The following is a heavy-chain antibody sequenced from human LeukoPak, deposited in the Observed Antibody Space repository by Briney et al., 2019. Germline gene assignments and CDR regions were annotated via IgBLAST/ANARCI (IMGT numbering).Heavy chain of an antibody. Sequence: GGSLRPSCAASGFTFSRYAMHWVRQAPGKGLEWVAIISYDGSNKYYADSVKGRFTISRDSSKSTLFLQMNSLRAEDTAVYYCARVVEAYCGGDCSMFDYWGQGTLVTVSS. V-gene: IGHV3-30*04. CDR1: GFTFSRYA. D-gene: IGHD2-21*02. CDR2: ISYDGSNK. J-gene: IGHJ4*02. CDR3: ARVVEAYCGGDCSMFDY.